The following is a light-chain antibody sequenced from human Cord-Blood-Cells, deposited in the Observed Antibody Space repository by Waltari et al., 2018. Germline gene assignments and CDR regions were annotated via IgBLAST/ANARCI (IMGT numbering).Light chain of an antibody. V-gene: IGLV6-57*01. J-gene: IGLJ2*01. CDR3: QSYDSSNHVV. CDR1: SGSIASNY. CDR2: EDN. Sequence: NFMLTQPHSVSESPGKTVTISCTRSSGSIASNYVQWYQQRPGSSPTTVLYEDNQRPSGGPERFSGSIDSSSNSASRTISGLKTEDEADYYCQSYDSSNHVVFGGGTKLTVL.